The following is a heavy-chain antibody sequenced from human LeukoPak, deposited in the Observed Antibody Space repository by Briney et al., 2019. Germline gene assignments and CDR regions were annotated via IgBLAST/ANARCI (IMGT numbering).Heavy chain of an antibody. CDR2: IRFDGSHK. CDR3: SKDLTSDFGGDFDP. J-gene: IGHJ5*02. V-gene: IGHV3-30*02. CDR1: GFTFSNHG. D-gene: IGHD3-10*01. Sequence: GGSLRLSCAASGFTFSNHGMHWVRQAPGKGLEWVALIRFDGSHKYYADSVKGRFTISRDNSKSTLYLQMNSLRAEDTAVYYCSKDLTSDFGGDFDPWDQGTLVTVSS.